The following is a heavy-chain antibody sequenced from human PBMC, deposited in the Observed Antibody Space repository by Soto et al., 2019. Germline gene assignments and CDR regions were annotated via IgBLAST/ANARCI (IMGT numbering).Heavy chain of an antibody. J-gene: IGHJ5*02. CDR1: GGSFSSYA. V-gene: IGHV1-69*13. D-gene: IGHD2-15*01. CDR2: IIPIFGTA. Sequence: SVKLSCKASGGSFSSYAISCVRQAPGQGLEWMGGIIPIFGTANYAQKFQGRVTITADESTSTAYMELSSLRSEDTAVYYCARVYCSGGSCYENWFDPWGQGTLVTVSS. CDR3: ARVYCSGGSCYENWFDP.